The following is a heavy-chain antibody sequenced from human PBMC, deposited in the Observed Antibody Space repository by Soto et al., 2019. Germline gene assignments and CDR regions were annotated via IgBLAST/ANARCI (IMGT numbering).Heavy chain of an antibody. CDR3: TTGTTRGYSYEYFYYGMDV. J-gene: IGHJ6*02. CDR1: GFTFNSAW. CDR2: IKSKISGWTT. V-gene: IGHV3-15*07. Sequence: EVQLVESGGHLVKPGGSLTLSCAASGFTFNSAWMNWVRQVPGKGLEWVGRIKSKISGWTTDYAAPVKGRFTISRDDSKRILYLHMDSLRSEDTAVYYCTTGTTRGYSYEYFYYGMDVWGQGTTVTVSS. D-gene: IGHD5-18*01.